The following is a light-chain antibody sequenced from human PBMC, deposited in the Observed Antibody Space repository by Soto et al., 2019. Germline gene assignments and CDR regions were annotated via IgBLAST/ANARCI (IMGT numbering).Light chain of an antibody. V-gene: IGKV1-5*01. CDR1: QSISSW. J-gene: IGKJ1*01. CDR2: DAS. CDR3: QQHSTYLWA. Sequence: DIQMTQSPSTLSASVGDRVTITCRASQSISSWLAWYQQKPGKAPKLLIYDASTLESGVPSRFSGSGSGTKFTITISSLQPDDFATYYCQQHSTYLWAFGQVTKVEIK.